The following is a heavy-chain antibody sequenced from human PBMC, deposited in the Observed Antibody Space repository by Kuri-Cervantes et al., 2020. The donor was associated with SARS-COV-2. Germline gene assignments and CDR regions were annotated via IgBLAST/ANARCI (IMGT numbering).Heavy chain of an antibody. CDR1: GGSISSSSYY. CDR3: ARCPLYYYDSSGYQAYYYYGMDV. J-gene: IGHJ6*02. V-gene: IGHV4-39*01. Sequence: SETLSLTCTVSGGSISSSSYYWGWIRQPPGKGLEWIGSIYYTGNTYYSASLKSRVTISVDTSKNQFSLQLNSVTPEDTAVYYCARCPLYYYDSSGYQAYYYYGMDVWGQGTTVTVSS. CDR2: IYYTGNT. D-gene: IGHD3-22*01.